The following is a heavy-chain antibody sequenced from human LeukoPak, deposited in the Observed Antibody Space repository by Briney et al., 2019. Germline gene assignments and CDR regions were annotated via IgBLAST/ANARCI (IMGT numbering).Heavy chain of an antibody. V-gene: IGHV4-34*01. Sequence: AETLSLTCAVWGVSFRGYYWRWLRESPEKGLEWVGEINHSGSTNYSPSLESRVTLSVDTSQNQFSLTLIYLTAAGPAGAFCARGARGWAVYDSRGYYYDAARAYDYWGQGTLVTVSS. CDR3: ARGARGWAVYDSRGYYYDAARAYDY. CDR2: INHSGST. J-gene: IGHJ4*02. CDR1: GVSFRGYY. D-gene: IGHD3-22*01.